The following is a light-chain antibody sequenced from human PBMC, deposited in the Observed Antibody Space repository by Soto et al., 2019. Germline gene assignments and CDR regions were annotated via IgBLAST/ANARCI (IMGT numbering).Light chain of an antibody. J-gene: IGLJ3*02. CDR1: SSNVGGYNY. V-gene: IGLV2-11*01. Sequence: QSALTQPRSVSGSPGQSVTISCTGTSSNVGGYNYVSRYQQHPGKAPKLMIYDVSKRPSGVPDRLSGSKSGNTASLTISGLHAEDEAAYYCCSYAGNYTWVFGGGTKLTVL. CDR2: DVS. CDR3: CSYAGNYTWV.